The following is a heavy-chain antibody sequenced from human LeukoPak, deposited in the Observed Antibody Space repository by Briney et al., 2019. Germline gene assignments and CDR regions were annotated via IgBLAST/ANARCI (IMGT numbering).Heavy chain of an antibody. CDR2: ISYDGSNK. CDR1: GFTFSSYA. Sequence: GGSLRLSCAASGFTFSSYAMHWVRQAPGKGLEWVAVISYDGSNKYYADSVKGRFTISRDNSKNTLYLQMNSLRAEDTAVYYCARARLLDRQGGFDYWGQGTLVTVSS. J-gene: IGHJ4*02. V-gene: IGHV3-30-3*01. CDR3: ARARLLDRQGGFDY. D-gene: IGHD2/OR15-2a*01.